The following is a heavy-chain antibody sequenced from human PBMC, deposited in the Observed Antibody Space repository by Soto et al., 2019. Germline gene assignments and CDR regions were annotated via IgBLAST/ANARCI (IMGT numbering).Heavy chain of an antibody. CDR3: ARGGYYDSSGYYYVLDY. Sequence: EVQLVESGGGLVQPGGSLRLSCAASGFTFSSYWMSWVRQAPGKGLEWVANIKQDGSEKYYVDSVKGRFTISRNNAKHSLYLQMNSLRAEDTAVYYCARGGYYDSSGYYYVLDYWGQGTLVTVSS. D-gene: IGHD3-22*01. CDR1: GFTFSSYW. CDR2: IKQDGSEK. V-gene: IGHV3-7*05. J-gene: IGHJ4*02.